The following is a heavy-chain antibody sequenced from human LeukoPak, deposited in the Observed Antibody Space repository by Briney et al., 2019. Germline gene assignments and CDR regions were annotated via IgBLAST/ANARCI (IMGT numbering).Heavy chain of an antibody. J-gene: IGHJ5*02. Sequence: GGSLRLSCAASGFTFSSYALNWVRQAPGKGLEWVSGISWNSGSIGYADSVKGRFTISRDNAKNSLYLQMNSLRAEDTALYYCAKDTASLAAGWFDPWGQGTLVTVSS. CDR3: AKDTASLAAGWFDP. D-gene: IGHD2-15*01. CDR2: ISWNSGSI. V-gene: IGHV3-9*01. CDR1: GFTFSSYA.